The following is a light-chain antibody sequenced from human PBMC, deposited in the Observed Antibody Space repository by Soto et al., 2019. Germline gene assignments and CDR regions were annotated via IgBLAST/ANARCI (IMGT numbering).Light chain of an antibody. J-gene: IGKJ1*01. CDR1: HNILYSSDNKNY. Sequence: VVLTQSQDSLTVSLVERATIICKSTHNILYSSDNKNYLSWYQQRPGQPPKLLFYWASTRESGVPDRFSGSGSGTHFTLTITSLQAEDVAVYYCQQYYSSPPTFGEGTKVDIK. V-gene: IGKV4-1*01. CDR3: QQYYSSPPT. CDR2: WAS.